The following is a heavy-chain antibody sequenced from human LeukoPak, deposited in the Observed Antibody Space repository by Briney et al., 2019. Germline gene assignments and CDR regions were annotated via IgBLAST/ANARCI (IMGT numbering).Heavy chain of an antibody. CDR3: ARDDAGDIAAAVDY. CDR2: INPNSGGT. V-gene: IGHV1-2*02. J-gene: IGHJ4*02. CDR1: GYTFTGYY. D-gene: IGHD6-13*01. Sequence: ASVKVSCKASGYTFTGYYMHWVRQATGQGLEWMGWINPNSGGTNYAQKFQGRVTMTRDTSISTAYMELSRLRSDDTAVYYCARDDAGDIAAAVDYWGQGTLVTVSS.